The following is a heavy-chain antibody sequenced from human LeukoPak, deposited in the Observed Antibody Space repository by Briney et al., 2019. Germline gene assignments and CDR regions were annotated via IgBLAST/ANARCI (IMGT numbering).Heavy chain of an antibody. CDR2: ISGSGGST. J-gene: IGHJ3*02. D-gene: IGHD3-22*01. V-gene: IGHV3-23*01. CDR1: GFTFSSYA. CDR3: AKDLLGHVYYYDSSGYIDI. Sequence: GGSLRLSCAASGFTFSSYAMSWVRQAPGKGLEWVSAISGSGGSTYYADSVKGRFTISRDNSKNTLYLQMNSLRAEDTAVYYCAKDLLGHVYYYDSSGYIDIWGQGTMVIVSS.